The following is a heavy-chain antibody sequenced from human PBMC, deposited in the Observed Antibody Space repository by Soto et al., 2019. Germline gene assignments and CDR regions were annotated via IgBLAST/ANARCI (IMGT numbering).Heavy chain of an antibody. Sequence: LRLSCAASGFTFSSYAMHWVRQAPGKGLEWVAVISYDGSNKYYADSVKGRFTVSRDNSRNTLYLEMNVLRAEDTAVYYCAKSRYSGSYYLDYWGQGTLVTVSS. CDR2: ISYDGSNK. D-gene: IGHD1-26*01. J-gene: IGHJ4*02. CDR3: AKSRYSGSYYLDY. V-gene: IGHV3-30-3*02. CDR1: GFTFSSYA.